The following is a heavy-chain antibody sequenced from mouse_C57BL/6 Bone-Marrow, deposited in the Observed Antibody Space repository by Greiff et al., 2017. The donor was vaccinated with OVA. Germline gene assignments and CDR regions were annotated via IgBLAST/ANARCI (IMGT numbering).Heavy chain of an antibody. D-gene: IGHD1-1*01. CDR1: GFTFSSYG. V-gene: IGHV5-6*01. J-gene: IGHJ2*01. CDR3: ARHGDYGSFFDY. CDR2: ISSGGSYT. Sequence: EVKLMESGGDLVKPGGSLKLSCAASGFTFSSYGMSWVRQTPDKRLEWVATISSGGSYTYYPDSVKGRFTSSRDNAKNTLYLQMSSLKSEDTAMYYCARHGDYGSFFDYWGQGTTLTVSS.